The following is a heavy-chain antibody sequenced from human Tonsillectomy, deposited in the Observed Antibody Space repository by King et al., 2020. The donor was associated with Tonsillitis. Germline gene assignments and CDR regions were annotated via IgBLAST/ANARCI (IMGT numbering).Heavy chain of an antibody. J-gene: IGHJ5*02. Sequence: QLVQSGAEVKKPGSSVKVSCKASGGTFSSYAISWVRQAPGQGLEWMGWIIPILGIANYAQKFQGRVTITADKSTSTAYMELSSLRSEDTAVYYCARDLQYCSSTSCTSGWFDPWGQGTLVTVSS. CDR1: GGTFSSYA. V-gene: IGHV1-69*04. D-gene: IGHD2-2*01. CDR3: ARDLQYCSSTSCTSGWFDP. CDR2: IIPILGIA.